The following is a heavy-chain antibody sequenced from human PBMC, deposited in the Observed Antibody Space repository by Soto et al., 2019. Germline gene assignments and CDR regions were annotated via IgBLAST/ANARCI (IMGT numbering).Heavy chain of an antibody. D-gene: IGHD1-20*01. J-gene: IGHJ4*02. V-gene: IGHV1-8*01. CDR2: MNPNSGNT. CDR3: AREVTGRFDY. Sequence: GASVKVSCKASGHAFTSYDINWVRQATGQGLEWMGWMNPNSGNTAYAQKFQGRVTMTRNTSISTAYMELSSLRSEDTAVYYCAREVTGRFDYWGQGTLVTVSS. CDR1: GHAFTSYD.